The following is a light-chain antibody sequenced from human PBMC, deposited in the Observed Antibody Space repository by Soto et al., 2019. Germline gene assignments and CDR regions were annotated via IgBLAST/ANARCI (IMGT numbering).Light chain of an antibody. CDR2: DVS. CDR3: CSYVGNNNLV. CDR1: SSGVGGYNY. Sequence: QSALTQPRSVSGSPGQSVTISCTGTSSGVGGYNYVSWYQQHPGKAPKLMIYDVSKRPSGVPDRFSGSKSGNTASLTISGLQAEDEADYYCCSYVGNNNLVFGGGTKLTVL. V-gene: IGLV2-11*01. J-gene: IGLJ3*02.